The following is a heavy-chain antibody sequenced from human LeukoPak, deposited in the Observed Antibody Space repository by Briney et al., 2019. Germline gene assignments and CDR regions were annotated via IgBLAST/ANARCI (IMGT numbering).Heavy chain of an antibody. Sequence: SQTLSLTCAISGDSVSSNSAAWNWIRQSPSRGLEWLGRTYYRSKWYNDYAVSVKSRISINPDTSKNQFSLQLNSVTPEDTAVYYCARLRKNVLRFLEPYSQPFDYWGQGTLVTVSS. CDR1: GDSVSSNSAA. CDR3: ARLRKNVLRFLEPYSQPFDY. J-gene: IGHJ4*02. CDR2: TYYRSKWYN. V-gene: IGHV6-1*01. D-gene: IGHD3-3*01.